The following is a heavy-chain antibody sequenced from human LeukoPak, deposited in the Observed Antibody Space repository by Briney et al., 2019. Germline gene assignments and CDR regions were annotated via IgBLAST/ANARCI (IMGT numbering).Heavy chain of an antibody. D-gene: IGHD3-16*02. V-gene: IGHV2-5*02. J-gene: IGHJ5*02. CDR3: AHTEDDYVWGSYRRINWFDP. CDR2: IYWDDDK. Sequence: SGPTLVEPTQTLTLTCTFSGFSLSTSGVGVGWIRQPPGKALEWLALIYWDDDKRYSPSLKSGLTITKDTSKNQVVLTMTNMDPVNTATYYCAHTEDDYVWGSYRRINWFDPWGQGTLVTVSS. CDR1: GFSLSTSGVG.